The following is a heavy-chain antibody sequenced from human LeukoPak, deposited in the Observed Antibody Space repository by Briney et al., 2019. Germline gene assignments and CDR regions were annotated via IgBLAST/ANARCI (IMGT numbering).Heavy chain of an antibody. CDR3: ARDSSSSWPPGLFD. J-gene: IGHJ4*02. D-gene: IGHD6-13*01. V-gene: IGHV4-59*01. CDR2: LYYSGST. Sequence: ASETLSLTCTVSGGSISSYYWSWIRQPPGKGLEWIGYLYYSGSTNYNPSLKSRVTISVDTSKNQFSLKLSSVTAADTAVYYCARDSSSSWPPGLFDWGQGTLVTVSS. CDR1: GGSISSYY.